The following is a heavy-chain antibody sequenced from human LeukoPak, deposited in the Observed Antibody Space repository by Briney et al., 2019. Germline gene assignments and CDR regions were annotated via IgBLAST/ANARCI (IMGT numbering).Heavy chain of an antibody. CDR3: AKVPLTWLVRDYYYMDV. J-gene: IGHJ6*03. CDR1: GLAFSSYA. CDR2: ISGSGGST. Sequence: GGSLRLSCAASGLAFSSYAMSWVRQAPGKGLEWVSGISGSGGSTYYADSVKGRFTISRDKSNNTLYLQMNSLRAEDTAVYYCAKVPLTWLVRDYYYMDVWGKGTTVTVSS. V-gene: IGHV3-23*01. D-gene: IGHD2-21*01.